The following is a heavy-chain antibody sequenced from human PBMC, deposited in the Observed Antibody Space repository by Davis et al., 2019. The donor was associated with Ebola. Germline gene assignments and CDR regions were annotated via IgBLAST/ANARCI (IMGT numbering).Heavy chain of an antibody. V-gene: IGHV4-39*01. D-gene: IGHD6-13*01. CDR2: IYYSGST. J-gene: IGHJ4*02. CDR3: ARIVSYSSSWYFDY. Sequence: MPSETLSLTCTVSGGSISSSSYYWGWIRQPLGKGLEWIGSIYYSGSTYYNPSLKSRVTISVDTSKNQFSLKLSSVTAADTAVYYCARIVSYSSSWYFDYWGQGTLVTVSS. CDR1: GGSISSSSYY.